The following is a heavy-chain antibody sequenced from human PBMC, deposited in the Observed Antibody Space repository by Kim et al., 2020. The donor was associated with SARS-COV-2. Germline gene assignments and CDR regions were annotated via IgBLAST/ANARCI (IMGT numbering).Heavy chain of an antibody. Sequence: SETLSLTCAVYGGSFSGYYWSWIRQPPGKGLEWIGEINHSGSTNYNPSLKSRVTISVDTSKNQFSLKLSSVTAADTAVYYCARLPGTRPHYYYYGMDVWGQGTTVTVSS. D-gene: IGHD1-1*01. CDR3: ARLPGTRPHYYYYGMDV. CDR1: GGSFSGYY. J-gene: IGHJ6*02. CDR2: INHSGST. V-gene: IGHV4-34*01.